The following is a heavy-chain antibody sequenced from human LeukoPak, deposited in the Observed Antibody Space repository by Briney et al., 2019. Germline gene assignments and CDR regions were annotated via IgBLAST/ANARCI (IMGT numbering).Heavy chain of an antibody. D-gene: IGHD6-6*01. CDR1: GYTFTSYY. CDR2: INASGGST. V-gene: IGHV1-46*01. CDR3: ARDVYSSSSGDYYYYMDV. Sequence: GASVKVSCKASGYTFTSYYMHWVRHAPGQGLEWMGIINASGGSTSYAQKFQGRVTMTRDMSTSTAYMELSSLRSEDTAVYYCARDVYSSSSGDYYYYMDVWGKGTTVTVSS. J-gene: IGHJ6*03.